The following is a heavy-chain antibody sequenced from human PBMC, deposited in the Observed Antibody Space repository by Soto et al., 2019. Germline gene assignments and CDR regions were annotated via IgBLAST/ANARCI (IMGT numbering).Heavy chain of an antibody. Sequence: QVQLVESGRGVVQPGRSLRLSCAASGFTFSSYGMHWVRQAPGKGLEWVAVIWYDGSNKYYADSVKGRFTISRDNSKNTLYLQMNSLRAEDTAVYYCARAVSVVVVAASRDYYGMDVWGQGTTVTVSS. CDR2: IWYDGSNK. D-gene: IGHD2-15*01. V-gene: IGHV3-33*01. CDR1: GFTFSSYG. CDR3: ARAVSVVVVAASRDYYGMDV. J-gene: IGHJ6*02.